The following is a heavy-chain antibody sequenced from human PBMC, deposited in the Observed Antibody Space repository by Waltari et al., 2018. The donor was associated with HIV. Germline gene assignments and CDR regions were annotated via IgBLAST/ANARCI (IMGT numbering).Heavy chain of an antibody. CDR2: IYTSGST. CDR1: GGSISSGSFY. J-gene: IGHJ4*02. D-gene: IGHD2-21*02. Sequence: KPSQTLSLTCTVSGGSISSGSFYWNWIRQPAGKGLEWIGRIYTSGSTKYNPSLKSRVTISVDTSKNQFSLKLNSVTAADTAVYYCARAEGGNSGVHFDYWGQGTLVTVSS. CDR3: ARAEGGNSGVHFDY. V-gene: IGHV4-61*02.